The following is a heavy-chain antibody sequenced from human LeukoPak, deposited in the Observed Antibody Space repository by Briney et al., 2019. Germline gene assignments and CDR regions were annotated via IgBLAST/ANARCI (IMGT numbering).Heavy chain of an antibody. CDR2: IIPIFGTA. CDR1: GCTFTSYA. V-gene: IGHV1-69*06. Sequence: SVKVSCKASGCTFTSYAISWVRQAPGQGLEWMGGIIPIFGTANYAQKFQGRVTITDDKSTSTAYMELSSLRSEDTAVYYCARELGSSSYDYWGQGTLVTVSS. CDR3: ARELGSSSYDY. D-gene: IGHD6-13*01. J-gene: IGHJ4*02.